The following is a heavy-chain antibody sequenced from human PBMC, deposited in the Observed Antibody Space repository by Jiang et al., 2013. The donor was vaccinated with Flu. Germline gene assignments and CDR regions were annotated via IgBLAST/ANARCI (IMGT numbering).Heavy chain of an antibody. V-gene: IGHV3-11*06. Sequence: RLSCAASGFTFRDYYMSWIRQAPGKGLEWVSYISSSSSYTNYLDSVKGRFTISRDNAKNSLYLEMNSLRAEDTAVYYCARDKNPGYYDAFDIWGQGTMVTVSS. CDR3: ARDKNPGYYDAFDI. CDR2: ISSSSSYT. D-gene: IGHD2-21*01. CDR1: GFTFRDYY. J-gene: IGHJ3*02.